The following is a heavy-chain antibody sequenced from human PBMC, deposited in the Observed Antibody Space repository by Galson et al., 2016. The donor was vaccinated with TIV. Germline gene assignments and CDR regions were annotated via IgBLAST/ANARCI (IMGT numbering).Heavy chain of an antibody. D-gene: IGHD6-6*01. Sequence: SLRLSCAASGFTFSTYGMHWVRQAPGKGLEWVAFMWFDGRNLDYADSVKGRFTISRDNSKNTLYLQINSLSAEDTAVYYCAREGRYSSSSPGYYFDYWGQGTLVTVSS. CDR2: MWFDGRNL. J-gene: IGHJ4*02. V-gene: IGHV3-33*01. CDR3: AREGRYSSSSPGYYFDY. CDR1: GFTFSTYG.